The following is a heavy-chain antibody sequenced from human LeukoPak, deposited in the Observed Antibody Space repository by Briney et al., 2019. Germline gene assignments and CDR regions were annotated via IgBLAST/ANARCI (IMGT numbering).Heavy chain of an antibody. J-gene: IGHJ5*02. D-gene: IGHD6-13*01. Sequence: SLRLSCAASGFTFDGYDMHWVRQATGQGLEWVAWISPNSGNTGYAETVQGRVTITRNTAMSTAYLQLSSLRSEDTALYYCARDSSSWWSGDWFDPWGQGTLVTVSS. CDR3: ARDSSSWWSGDWFDP. CDR1: GFTFDGYD. CDR2: ISPNSGNT. V-gene: IGHV1-8*01.